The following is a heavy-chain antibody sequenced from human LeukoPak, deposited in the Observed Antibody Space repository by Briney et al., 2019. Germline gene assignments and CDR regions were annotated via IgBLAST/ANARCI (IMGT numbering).Heavy chain of an antibody. CDR1: GFTFDDYA. D-gene: IGHD3-9*01. J-gene: IGHJ3*02. CDR3: AKDTHQYYDILTSAFDI. CDR2: ISWNSGSI. V-gene: IGHV3-9*01. Sequence: PGRSLRLSCAASGFTFDDYAMHWVRQAPGKGLEWVSGISWNSGSIGYADSVKGRFTISRDNAKNSLYLQMNSLRAEDTALYYCAKDTHQYYDILTSAFDIWGQGTMVTVSS.